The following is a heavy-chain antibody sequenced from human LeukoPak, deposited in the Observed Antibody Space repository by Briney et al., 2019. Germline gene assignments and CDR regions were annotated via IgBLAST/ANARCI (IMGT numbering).Heavy chain of an antibody. CDR1: GGSFTDYF. V-gene: IGHV4-39*07. D-gene: IGHD1-26*01. J-gene: IGHJ4*02. CDR3: TRDRAHGTQDY. Sequence: SETLSLTCTVSGGSFTDYFWGWIRQPPGKGLEWIGSIYYSGSTFYNPSLKNRVSISLDTSKGQFSLNLDSVTAADTAVYFCTRDRAHGTQDYWGQGTLVTVS. CDR2: IYYSGST.